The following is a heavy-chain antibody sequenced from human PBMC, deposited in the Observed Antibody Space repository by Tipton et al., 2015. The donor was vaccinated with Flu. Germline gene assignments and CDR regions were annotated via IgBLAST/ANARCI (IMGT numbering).Heavy chain of an antibody. Sequence: SLRLSCAASGFTFSNHAMSWVRQAPGKGLEWVSAISGSDGGTFYADSVKGRFTISRDNSRNTVSLQMNSLRAEDTAIYYCAREYYDSSANPWGQGTLVTVSS. V-gene: IGHV3-23*01. CDR1: GFTFSNHA. CDR3: AREYYDSSANP. J-gene: IGHJ4*02. CDR2: ISGSDGGT. D-gene: IGHD3-22*01.